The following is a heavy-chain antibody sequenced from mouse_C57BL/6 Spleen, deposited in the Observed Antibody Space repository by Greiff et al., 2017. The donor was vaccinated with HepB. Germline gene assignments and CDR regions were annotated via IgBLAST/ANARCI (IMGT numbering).Heavy chain of an antibody. V-gene: IGHV1-72*01. Sequence: QVQLQQPGAELVKPGASVKLSCKASGYTFTSYWMHWVKQRPGRGLEWIGRIDPNSGGTKYNEKFKSKATLTVDKPSSTAYMQISSLTSEDSAVYYCARDELMDSNYFDYWGQGTTLTVSS. CDR3: ARDELMDSNYFDY. CDR2: IDPNSGGT. D-gene: IGHD2-5*01. CDR1: GYTFTSYW. J-gene: IGHJ2*01.